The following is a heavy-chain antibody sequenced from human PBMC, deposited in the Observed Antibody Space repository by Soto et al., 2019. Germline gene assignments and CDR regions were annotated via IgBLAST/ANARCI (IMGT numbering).Heavy chain of an antibody. CDR1: GFTFSSYA. CDR2: ISGSGGST. J-gene: IGHJ6*02. Sequence: EVQLLESGGGLVQPGGSLRLSCAASGFTFSSYAMSWVRQAPGKGLEWVSAISGSGGSTYYADSVKGRFTISRDNSKNTVYLQMNSLRAEDTAVYYCAKDRHRGVRGVIPSYGMDVWGQGTTVTVSS. D-gene: IGHD3-10*01. CDR3: AKDRHRGVRGVIPSYGMDV. V-gene: IGHV3-23*01.